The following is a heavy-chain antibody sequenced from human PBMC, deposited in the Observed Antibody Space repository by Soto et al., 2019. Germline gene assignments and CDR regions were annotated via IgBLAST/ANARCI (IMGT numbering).Heavy chain of an antibody. V-gene: IGHV3-23*01. J-gene: IGHJ5*02. CDR1: GFTFSSYA. CDR2: ISGSGVST. D-gene: IGHD6-13*01. CDR3: AKSRAAAGASWLDP. Sequence: EVQLLESGGGLVQPGGSLRLSWAASGFTFSSYAMSWVRQSPGKGLEWVLAISGSGVSTYYADSVKVRFTISRDNSKNALYLQMNSLRAEDTAVYYCAKSRAAAGASWLDPWGQVTLVTVSS.